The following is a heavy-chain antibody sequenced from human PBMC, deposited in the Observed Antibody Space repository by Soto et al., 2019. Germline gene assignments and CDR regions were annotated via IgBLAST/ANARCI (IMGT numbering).Heavy chain of an antibody. CDR2: IVVGSGNT. J-gene: IGHJ6*02. V-gene: IGHV1-58*01. CDR1: GFTFTSSA. D-gene: IGHD3-9*01. Sequence: QMPLVQSGPEVKKPGTSVKVSCKASGFTFTSSAVQWVRQARGQRLEWIGWIVVGSGNTNYAQKFQERVTITRDMSTSTAYMELSSLRSEDTAVYYCAADTYYDILTGYFYYYGMDVWGQGTTVTVSS. CDR3: AADTYYDILTGYFYYYGMDV.